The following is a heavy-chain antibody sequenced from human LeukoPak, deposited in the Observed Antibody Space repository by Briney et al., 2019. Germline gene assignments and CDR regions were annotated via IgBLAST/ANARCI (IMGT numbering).Heavy chain of an antibody. CDR3: ARSVGEWEAFFRYYYGMDV. V-gene: IGHV4-59*08. CDR1: GDSINSNY. Sequence: SETLSLTCSVSGDSINSNYWSWIRQPPGKGLEWIGYVYYNGDTNYNPSLKSRITISVDTPKNQFSLKLTSVTAADTAIYFCARSVGEWEAFFRYYYGMDVWGQGTTVTVSS. CDR2: VYYNGDT. D-gene: IGHD3-10*01. J-gene: IGHJ6*02.